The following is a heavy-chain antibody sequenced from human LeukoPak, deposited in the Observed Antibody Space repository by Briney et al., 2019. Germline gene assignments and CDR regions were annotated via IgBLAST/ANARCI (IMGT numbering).Heavy chain of an antibody. D-gene: IGHD3-10*01. CDR2: IYSGGST. J-gene: IGHJ4*02. CDR3: ACQRSNFDY. Sequence: GGSLRLSCAASGFTVSSNYMSWVRQAPGKGREWVSVIYSGGSTYYADSVKGRFTISRDNSKNTLHLQMNSLRAEDTAVYCCACQRSNFDYWGQGTLVTVSS. V-gene: IGHV3-66*02. CDR1: GFTVSSNY.